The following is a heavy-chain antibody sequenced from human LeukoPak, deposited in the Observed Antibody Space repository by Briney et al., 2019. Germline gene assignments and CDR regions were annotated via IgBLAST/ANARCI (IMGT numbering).Heavy chain of an antibody. CDR2: ISAYNGNT. J-gene: IGHJ3*02. CDR1: GYTFTSYG. CDR3: ATHLKEELDAFDI. V-gene: IGHV1-18*01. Sequence: GASVKVSCKASGYTFTSYGISWVRQAPGQGLEWMGWISAYNGNTNYAQRLQGRVTMTTDTSTSTAYMELRSLRSDDTAVYYCATHLKEELDAFDIWGQGTMVTVSS. D-gene: IGHD1-26*01.